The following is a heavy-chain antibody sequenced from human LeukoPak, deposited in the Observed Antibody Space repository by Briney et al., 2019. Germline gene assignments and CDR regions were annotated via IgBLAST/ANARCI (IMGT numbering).Heavy chain of an antibody. CDR2: ISGSGGST. CDR3: AKDLIAVAPLRPYYFDY. J-gene: IGHJ4*02. V-gene: IGHV3-23*01. D-gene: IGHD6-19*01. CDR1: GFTFSSYA. Sequence: GGSLRLSYAASGFTFSSYAMSWVRQAPGKGLEWVSAISGSGGSTYYADSVKGRFTISRDNSKNTLYLQMNSLRAEDTAVYYCAKDLIAVAPLRPYYFDYWGQGTLVTVSS.